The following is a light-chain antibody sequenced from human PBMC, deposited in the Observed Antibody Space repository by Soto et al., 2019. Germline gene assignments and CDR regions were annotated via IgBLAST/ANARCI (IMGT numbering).Light chain of an antibody. V-gene: IGLV2-23*01. J-gene: IGLJ1*01. CDR3: CSYAGSGTDNYV. Sequence: QSVLAQPPSASGSPGQSVTITCTGTNSDVGTYNLVSWYQHYPGKAPKLMIYEGIKRPSGVSNRFSGSKSGNTAFLTISGLQAEDEADYYCCSYAGSGTDNYVFGSGTNLTVL. CDR2: EGI. CDR1: NSDVGTYNL.